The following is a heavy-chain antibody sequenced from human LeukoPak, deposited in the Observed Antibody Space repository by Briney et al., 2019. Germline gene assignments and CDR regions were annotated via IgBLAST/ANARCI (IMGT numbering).Heavy chain of an antibody. CDR3: AREGYNYGSDWFDP. Sequence: PSETLSLTCAVYGGSFSGYYWSWIRQPPGKGLEWIGEINHSGSTNYNPSLKSRVTISVDTSKNQFSLKLSSVTAADTAVYYCAREGYNYGSDWFDPWGQGTLVTVSS. CDR1: GGSFSGYY. D-gene: IGHD5-18*01. J-gene: IGHJ5*02. CDR2: INHSGST. V-gene: IGHV4-34*01.